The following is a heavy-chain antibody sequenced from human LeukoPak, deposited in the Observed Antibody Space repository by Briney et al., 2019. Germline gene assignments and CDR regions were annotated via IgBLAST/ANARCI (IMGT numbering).Heavy chain of an antibody. J-gene: IGHJ4*02. CDR2: IYPSDSDT. CDR1: GYSFTSYW. V-gene: IGHV5-51*01. D-gene: IGHD3-10*01. CDR3: ARRYYYGSGSYYSYFDY. Sequence: GESLKISCKGSGYSFTSYWIGWVRQMPGKGLEWMGIIYPSDSDTRYSPSFQGQVTISADKSISTAYLQWSSLKASDTAMYYCARRYYYGSGSYYSYFDYWGQGTLVTVSS.